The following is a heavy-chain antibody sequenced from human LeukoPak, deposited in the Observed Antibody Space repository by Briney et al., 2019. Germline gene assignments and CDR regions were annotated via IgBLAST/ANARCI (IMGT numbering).Heavy chain of an antibody. CDR1: GYTFTSYG. D-gene: IGHD3-3*01. J-gene: IGHJ6*02. V-gene: IGHV1-18*01. CDR3: ARDAPTINYDFWSGYYRWYYYYGMDV. CDR2: ISAYNANT. Sequence: ASVKVSCKASGYTFTSYGISWVRQAPGQGLEWMGWISAYNANTNYAQNLQGRVTMTTDTSTNTAYMELRSLRSDDTAAYYCARDAPTINYDFWSGYYRWYYYYGMDVWGQGTTVTVSS.